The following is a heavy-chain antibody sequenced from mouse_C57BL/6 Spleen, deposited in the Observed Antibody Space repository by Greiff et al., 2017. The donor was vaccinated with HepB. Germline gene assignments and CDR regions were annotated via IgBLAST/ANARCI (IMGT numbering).Heavy chain of an antibody. J-gene: IGHJ3*01. CDR3: ASIYDGPTGGY. Sequence: QVQLKQSGAELARPGASVKLSCKASGYTFTSYGISWVKQRTGQGLEWIGEIYPRSGNTYYNEKFKGKATLTADKSSSTAYMELRSLTSEDSAVYFCASIYDGPTGGYWGQGTLVTVSA. V-gene: IGHV1-81*01. CDR2: IYPRSGNT. CDR1: GYTFTSYG. D-gene: IGHD2-3*01.